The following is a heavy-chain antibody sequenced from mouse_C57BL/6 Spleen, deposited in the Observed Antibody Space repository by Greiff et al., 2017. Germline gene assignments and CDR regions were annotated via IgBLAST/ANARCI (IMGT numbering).Heavy chain of an antibody. CDR3: ARGIYYDYDVGAMDY. CDR2: IWTGGGT. V-gene: IGHV2-9-1*01. J-gene: IGHJ4*01. Sequence: VQGVESGPGLVAPSQSLSITCTVSGFSLTSYAISWVRQPPGKGLEWLGVIWTGGGTNYNSALKSRLSISKDNSKSQVFLKMNSLQTDDTARYYCARGIYYDYDVGAMDYWGQGTSVTVSS. CDR1: GFSLTSYA. D-gene: IGHD2-4*01.